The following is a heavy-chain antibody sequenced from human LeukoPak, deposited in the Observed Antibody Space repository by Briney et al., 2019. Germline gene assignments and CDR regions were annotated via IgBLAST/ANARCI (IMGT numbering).Heavy chain of an antibody. D-gene: IGHD1-1*01. CDR2: ISSNGGST. V-gene: IGHV3-64*01. CDR3: ARYNDY. J-gene: IGHJ4*02. Sequence: VGSLRLSCAASGFTFCGYAMHWVRQAPGKGLEYVSAISSNGGSTYYAISVKGRFTISRDNSKNTLYLQMGSLRSEDMAVYYCARYNDYWGQGTLVTVSS. CDR1: GFTFCGYA.